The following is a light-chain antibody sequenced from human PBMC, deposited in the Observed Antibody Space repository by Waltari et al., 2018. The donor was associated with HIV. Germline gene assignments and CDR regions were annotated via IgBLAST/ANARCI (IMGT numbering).Light chain of an antibody. V-gene: IGLV1-40*01. CDR2: GTV. J-gene: IGLJ2*01. CDR3: QSYDSSLSGVV. CDR1: SSNIGAGYD. Sequence: QSVLTQPPSVSGAPGQRVTISCTGSSSNIGAGYDVHWYQQLPGKAPKLLIYGTVHRPSGVPDRFSGSKAGTSASLAITGLQAEDEADYYCQSYDSSLSGVVFGGGTKLTVL.